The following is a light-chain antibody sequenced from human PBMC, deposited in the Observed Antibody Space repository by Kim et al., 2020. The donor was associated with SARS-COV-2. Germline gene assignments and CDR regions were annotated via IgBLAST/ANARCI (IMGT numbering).Light chain of an antibody. CDR1: SGDIGASKF. V-gene: IGLV2-14*03. CDR3: SSFTTSISYV. Sequence: QSALTQPASVSGSPGQSITISSTGTSGDIGASKFVSWYQQHPGKAPNLLIYDVSKRPSGLSDRFSASKSGNTASLTISGLQAEDEADYYCSSFTTSISYVFGTGTNVTVL. J-gene: IGLJ1*01. CDR2: DVS.